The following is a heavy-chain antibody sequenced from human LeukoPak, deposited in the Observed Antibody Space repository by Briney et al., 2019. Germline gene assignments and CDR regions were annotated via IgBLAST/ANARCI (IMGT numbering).Heavy chain of an antibody. CDR2: ILLDGSSK. D-gene: IGHD1-26*01. J-gene: IGHJ2*01. Sequence: PGGSLRLSCAVSGLTFSSYSMHWVRQAPVKGLEWVAVILLDGSSKYYADSVKGRFTISRDNSKNTLYLQMDSLRPEDTVVYYCGRGRLASVWEWYFDLWGRGTLVTVSS. V-gene: IGHV3-30*04. CDR1: GLTFSSYS. CDR3: GRGRLASVWEWYFDL.